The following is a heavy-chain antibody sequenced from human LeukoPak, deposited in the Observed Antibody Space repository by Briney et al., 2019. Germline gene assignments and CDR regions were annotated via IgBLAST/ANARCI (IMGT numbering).Heavy chain of an antibody. CDR2: ITYDGSNE. CDR1: GFSFNNYA. J-gene: IGHJ4*02. V-gene: IGHV3-30*04. Sequence: GRSLRLSCAASGFSFNNYAMHWVRQAPGKGLEWVALITYDGSNEYYADSVKGRFTISRDDSKNTLYLQVNSLRGEDTAVYYCAREQRGYDCYYWGQGTLVTVSS. CDR3: AREQRGYDCYY. D-gene: IGHD5-12*01.